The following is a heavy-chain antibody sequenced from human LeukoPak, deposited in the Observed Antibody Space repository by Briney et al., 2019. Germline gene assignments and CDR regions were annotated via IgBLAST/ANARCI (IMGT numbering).Heavy chain of an antibody. CDR1: GFTFSNAW. J-gene: IGHJ4*02. V-gene: IGHV3-53*01. CDR2: IYSGGST. CDR3: ARATTVTSLFDY. D-gene: IGHD4-17*01. Sequence: PGESLRLSCAASGFTFSNAWMSWVRQAPGKGLEWVSVIYSGGSTYYADSVKGRFTISRDNSKNTLYLQMNSLRAEDTAVYYCARATTVTSLFDYWGQGTLVTVSS.